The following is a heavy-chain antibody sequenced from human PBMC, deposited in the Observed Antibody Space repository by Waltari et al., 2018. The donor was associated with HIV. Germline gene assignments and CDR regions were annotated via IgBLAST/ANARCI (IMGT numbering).Heavy chain of an antibody. CDR1: GFPFNSYS. J-gene: IGHJ5*02. D-gene: IGHD6-13*01. CDR3: ARDSRDNSWSLNFFDP. CDR2: ISSSGTFT. Sequence: EVQLVESGGGPVKPGGSLRLSCIASGFPFNSYSLHLVRQAPGKGLEWISSISSSGTFTHYADSVKGRFTISRDNANKSVYLQMNSLRAEDTAVYYCARDSRDNSWSLNFFDPWGQGTLVTVSS. V-gene: IGHV3-21*01.